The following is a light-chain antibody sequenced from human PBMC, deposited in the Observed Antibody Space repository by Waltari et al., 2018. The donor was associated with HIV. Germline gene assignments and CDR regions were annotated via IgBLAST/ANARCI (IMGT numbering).Light chain of an antibody. V-gene: IGKV3-20*01. CDR3: QQYDDSPWT. CDR2: GAS. CDR1: QSVSNSY. J-gene: IGKJ1*01. Sequence: EIVLTQSPGTLSLSPGERATLSCRASQSVSNSYLAWYQQKPGQAPRLLIFGASVRATGIPDRFTGSESETDFTLTISRLEPEDFAVYYCQQYDDSPWTFGQGTKVDIK.